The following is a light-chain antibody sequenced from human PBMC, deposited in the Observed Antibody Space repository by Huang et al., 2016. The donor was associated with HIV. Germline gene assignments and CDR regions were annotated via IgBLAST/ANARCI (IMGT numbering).Light chain of an antibody. V-gene: IGKV3-20*01. Sequence: EVVLTQSPGTLSLSPGERATLSCRAIQSVTSDQLAWYQQKPGQGPRLLIYGASARATGIPDRFTGSGSGTGFSLTISRLEPEDSAVYYCQQYDISSWTFGQGTKVEIK. J-gene: IGKJ1*01. CDR3: QQYDISSWT. CDR2: GAS. CDR1: QSVTSDQ.